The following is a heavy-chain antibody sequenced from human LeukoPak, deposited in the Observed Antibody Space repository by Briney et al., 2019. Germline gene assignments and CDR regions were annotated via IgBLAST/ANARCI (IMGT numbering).Heavy chain of an antibody. CDR2: ISGSGGNT. V-gene: IGHV3-23*01. Sequence: GGSLRLSCAASGFTFSSYAMSWVRQAPGKGLEWVSAISGSGGNTYYADSVKGRFTISRDNSKNTLYLQMNSLRAEDTAVYYCAREWASTVTVYYYYYGMDVWGQGTTVTVSS. CDR1: GFTFSSYA. J-gene: IGHJ6*02. CDR3: AREWASTVTVYYYYYGMDV. D-gene: IGHD4-17*01.